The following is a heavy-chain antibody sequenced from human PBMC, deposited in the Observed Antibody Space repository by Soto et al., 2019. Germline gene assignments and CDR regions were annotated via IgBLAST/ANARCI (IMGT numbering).Heavy chain of an antibody. CDR2: IRYSGKT. Sequence: QVQLQESGPGLVEPSETLSLTCTVSGGSLTNYFWSWIRQSPGKGLEWIAYIRYSGKTDYNPSLKSRVTISVDTPKNQFSLKLTSVTAADTAMYYCARFQYTVVTPFDLWGQGTMVIVSS. CDR3: ARFQYTVVTPFDL. V-gene: IGHV4-59*01. CDR1: GGSLTNYF. J-gene: IGHJ3*01. D-gene: IGHD2-21*02.